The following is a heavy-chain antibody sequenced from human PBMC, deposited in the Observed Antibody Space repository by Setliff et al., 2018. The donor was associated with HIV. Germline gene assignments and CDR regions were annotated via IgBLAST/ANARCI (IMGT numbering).Heavy chain of an antibody. CDR1: GYTLTDFY. Sequence: ASVKVSCKASGYTLTDFYIHWVRQAPGQGLEWMGWIAPNSGGTGYAENFQGRVTMTRDTSVNTAYMELSRLTSDDTAVYYYYFMDVWGKGTTVTVSS. J-gene: IGHJ6*03. CDR3: YFMDV. CDR2: IAPNSGGT. V-gene: IGHV1-2*02.